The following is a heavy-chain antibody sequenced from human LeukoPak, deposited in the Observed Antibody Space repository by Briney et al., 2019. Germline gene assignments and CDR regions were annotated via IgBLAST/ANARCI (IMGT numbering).Heavy chain of an antibody. CDR1: GYTVTGYY. Sequence: ASVKVSCKASGYTVTGYYMHWVRQAPGQGLEWMGWINPNSGGTNYAQKFQGRVTMTRDTSISTAYMELSRLRSDDTAVYYCARGPHIAARPPHKFDYWGQGTLVTVSS. CDR2: INPNSGGT. CDR3: ARGPHIAARPPHKFDY. D-gene: IGHD6-6*01. V-gene: IGHV1-2*02. J-gene: IGHJ4*02.